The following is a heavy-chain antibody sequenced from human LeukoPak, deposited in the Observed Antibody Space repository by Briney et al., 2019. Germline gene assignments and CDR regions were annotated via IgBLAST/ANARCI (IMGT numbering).Heavy chain of an antibody. CDR1: GGSISSYY. Sequence: SETLSLTCTVSGGSISSYYWSWIRQPPGKGLEWIGYIYYSGSTNYNPSLKSRVTISVDTSKNQFSLKLSSVTAADTAVYYCARTVRYCSGGSCYLGAFDIWGQGTMVTVSS. CDR2: IYYSGST. CDR3: ARTVRYCSGGSCYLGAFDI. J-gene: IGHJ3*02. D-gene: IGHD2-15*01. V-gene: IGHV4-59*01.